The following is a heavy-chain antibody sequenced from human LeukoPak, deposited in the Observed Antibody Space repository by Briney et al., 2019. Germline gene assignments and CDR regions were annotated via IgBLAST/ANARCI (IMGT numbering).Heavy chain of an antibody. CDR2: INLPDGGT. D-gene: IGHD1-26*01. V-gene: IGHV1-46*01. Sequence: ASVTVSCKSSGYTFTFYHIHWVRQAPGQGHEWMGIINLPDGGTSYTQKFRGRLTMTRDTSTSTVYMDLSSLRSEDTAVYYCAREGVGSYFFDYWGQGTLVTVSS. CDR3: AREGVGSYFFDY. CDR1: GYTFTFYH. J-gene: IGHJ4*02.